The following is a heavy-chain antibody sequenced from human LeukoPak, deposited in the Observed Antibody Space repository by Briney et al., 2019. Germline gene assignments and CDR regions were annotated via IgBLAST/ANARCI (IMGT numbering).Heavy chain of an antibody. J-gene: IGHJ4*02. V-gene: IGHV4-59*01. CDR1: GGSISSYY. Sequence: SETLSLTCTVSGGSISSYYWGWIRQPPGKGLEWIGYISYSGSTNYNPSLKSRVTISVDTSKNQFSLKLSSVTAADTAVYYCARYVWGSYPTFEDYWGQGTLVTVSS. CDR2: ISYSGST. D-gene: IGHD3-16*02. CDR3: ARYVWGSYPTFEDY.